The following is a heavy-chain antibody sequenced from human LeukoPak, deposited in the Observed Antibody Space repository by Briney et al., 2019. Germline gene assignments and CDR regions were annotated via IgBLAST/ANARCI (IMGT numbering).Heavy chain of an antibody. CDR3: ARDSRATDSWGFRQTTGCXDP. J-gene: IGHJ5*02. CDR2: ISAYNGNT. D-gene: IGHD5-12*01. Sequence: ASVKVSCKASGYTFTSYGISWVRQAPGQGLEWMGWISAYNGNTNYAQKLQGRVTMTTDTSTSTAYMELRSLRSDDTAVYYCARDSRATDSWGFRQTTGCXDPWXXXTXXTVSX. CDR1: GYTFTSYG. V-gene: IGHV1-18*01.